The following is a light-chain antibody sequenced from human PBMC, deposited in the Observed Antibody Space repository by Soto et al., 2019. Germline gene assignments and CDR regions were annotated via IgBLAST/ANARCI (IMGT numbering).Light chain of an antibody. CDR3: QHSFSTPRT. CDR1: QSISTY. V-gene: IGKV1-39*01. J-gene: IGKJ1*01. CDR2: ASS. Sequence: IPMTQSPSSLSASVGDRVTITCRASQSISTYVNWYQQKPGKAPKLLIYASSSLQSGVPSRFSGSGSGTHFTLTINSLQPEDFADYYCQHSFSTPRTFGPGTRVE.